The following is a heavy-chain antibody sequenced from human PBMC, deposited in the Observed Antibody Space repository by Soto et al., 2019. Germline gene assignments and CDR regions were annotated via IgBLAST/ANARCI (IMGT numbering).Heavy chain of an antibody. J-gene: IGHJ4*02. CDR1: GFTFSKYS. D-gene: IGHD1-20*01. V-gene: IGHV3-23*01. CDR3: AKSYGDTWKLSYFDY. CDR2: ISGIGGST. Sequence: EVQLLESGGGLVQPGGSLRISCAASGFTFSKYSMSWVRQAPGKGLEWVSGISGIGGSTYYADSVKGRFTISRDNSKNTLYLQMNSLRAEDTAVYSCAKSYGDTWKLSYFDYWGQGTLVTVSS.